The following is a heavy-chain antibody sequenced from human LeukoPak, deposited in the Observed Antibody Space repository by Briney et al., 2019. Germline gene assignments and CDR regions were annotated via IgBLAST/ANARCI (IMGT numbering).Heavy chain of an antibody. CDR3: ARLGGSSPFDY. Sequence: GGSLRLSCAASGFSFSSYWMHWVRQAPGKGLVWVSRIDSDGSSTTYADSVKGRFTISRDNAKNTLYLQMNSLRADDTAVYYCARLGGSSPFDYWGQGTLVTDSS. CDR1: GFSFSSYW. D-gene: IGHD6-6*01. CDR2: IDSDGSST. V-gene: IGHV3-74*01. J-gene: IGHJ4*02.